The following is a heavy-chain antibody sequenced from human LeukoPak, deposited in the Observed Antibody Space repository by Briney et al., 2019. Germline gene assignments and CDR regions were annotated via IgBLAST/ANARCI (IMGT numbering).Heavy chain of an antibody. V-gene: IGHV3-48*03. J-gene: IGHJ4*02. Sequence: PGGSLRLSCAASGFTFSSYEMNWVRQAPGKGLEWVSYISSSGSIIYYADSVKGRFTISRDNAKNSLYLQMNSLRAEDTAVYYCARESVDFDYWGQGTLVTVSS. CDR2: ISSSGSII. CDR3: ARESVDFDY. CDR1: GFTFSSYE.